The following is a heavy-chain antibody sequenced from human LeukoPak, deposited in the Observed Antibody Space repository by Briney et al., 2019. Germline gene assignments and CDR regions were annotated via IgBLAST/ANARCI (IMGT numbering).Heavy chain of an antibody. CDR3: ARGGAKQWLVDDS. Sequence: SEPLSLTCTVSGGSLSGYYWSWIRQPPGKGLEWIGYIHYSGSTNYNPSLKSRVTISVDTSKNQFSLKLSSVTAADTAIYYCARGGAKQWLVDDSWGQGTLVTVSS. D-gene: IGHD6-19*01. CDR1: GGSLSGYY. CDR2: IHYSGST. V-gene: IGHV4-59*01. J-gene: IGHJ4*02.